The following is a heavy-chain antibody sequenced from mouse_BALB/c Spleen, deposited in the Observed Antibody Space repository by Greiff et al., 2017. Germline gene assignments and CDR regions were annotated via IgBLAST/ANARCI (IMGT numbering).Heavy chain of an antibody. CDR1: GYTFTNYW. CDR2: IYPGGGYT. Sequence: VQLQQSGAELVRPGTSVKISCKASGYTFTNYWLGWVKQRPGHGLEWIGDIYPGGGYTNYNEKFKGKATLTADTSSSTAYMQLSSLTSEDSAVYFCAKKVQGYGNYVGCFAYWGQGTLVTVSA. V-gene: IGHV1-63*02. CDR3: AKKVQGYGNYVGCFAY. D-gene: IGHD2-1*01. J-gene: IGHJ3*01.